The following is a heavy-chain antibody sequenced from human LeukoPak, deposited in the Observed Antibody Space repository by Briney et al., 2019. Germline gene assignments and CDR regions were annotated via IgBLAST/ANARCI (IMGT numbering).Heavy chain of an antibody. Sequence: GGSLKLSCAASGFTFSSYAMSWVRQAPGKGLEWVSTMTGSGGSTSYAASVKGRFTISRDNSKNTLYLQMNSLRAEDTAVYYCAKMAGGVYSSSWYLDYWGQGTLVTVSS. J-gene: IGHJ4*02. CDR1: GFTFSSYA. CDR3: AKMAGGVYSSSWYLDY. V-gene: IGHV3-23*01. CDR2: MTGSGGST. D-gene: IGHD6-13*01.